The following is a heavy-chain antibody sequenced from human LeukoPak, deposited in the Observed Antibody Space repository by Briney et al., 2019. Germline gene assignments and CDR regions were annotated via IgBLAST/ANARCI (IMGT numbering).Heavy chain of an antibody. D-gene: IGHD2-2*01. Sequence: ASVKVSCKASGYTFTGYYMHWVRQAPGQGLEWMGWINPNSGGTNYAQKFQGRVTMTRDTSISTAYMELSRLRSDDTAVYYCARDPDRPAADYYYYYYMDVWGKGNTVTVSS. CDR1: GYTFTGYY. CDR3: ARDPDRPAADYYYYYYMDV. CDR2: INPNSGGT. J-gene: IGHJ6*03. V-gene: IGHV1-2*02.